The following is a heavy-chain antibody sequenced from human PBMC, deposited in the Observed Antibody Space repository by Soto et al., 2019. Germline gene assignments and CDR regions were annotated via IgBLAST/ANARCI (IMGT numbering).Heavy chain of an antibody. CDR3: ARVPGP. V-gene: IGHV4-30-2*01. CDR1: GGSISSGGYS. CDR2: IYHSGST. J-gene: IGHJ5*02. Sequence: SETLSLTCAVSGGSISSGGYSWSWIRQPPGKGLEWIGYIYHSGSTYYNPSLKSRVTISVDRSKNQFSLKLSSVTAADTPVYYCARVPGPWGQGTLVTVSS.